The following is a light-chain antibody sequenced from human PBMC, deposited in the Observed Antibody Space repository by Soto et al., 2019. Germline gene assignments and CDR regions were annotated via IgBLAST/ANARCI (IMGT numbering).Light chain of an antibody. CDR3: QQYDKWPRT. Sequence: EVVMTQSPATLSVSPGERATLSCRASHSVSSSLAWYQQKPGQAPRLLISGASTRAAGIPARFSGSGSGTEFTLTISSLQSDDLAVYYCQQYDKWPRTFGQGAKVDIK. J-gene: IGKJ1*01. CDR1: HSVSSS. V-gene: IGKV3-15*01. CDR2: GAS.